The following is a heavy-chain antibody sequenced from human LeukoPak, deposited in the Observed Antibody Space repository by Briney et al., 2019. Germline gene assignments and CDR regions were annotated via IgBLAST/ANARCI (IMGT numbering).Heavy chain of an antibody. V-gene: IGHV3-7*03. J-gene: IGHJ3*02. CDR2: IKGDGSEL. CDR3: LKDDDHWKFDI. D-gene: IGHD1-1*01. Sequence: GGSLRLSCAASGFTFSRYWMNWVRQAPGKGLEWVATIKGDGSELAYVDSVKGRFTISRDNTKNSLYRQLNSLRVEDTAFYYCLKDDDHWKFDIWGQGTMVTVSS. CDR1: GFTFSRYW.